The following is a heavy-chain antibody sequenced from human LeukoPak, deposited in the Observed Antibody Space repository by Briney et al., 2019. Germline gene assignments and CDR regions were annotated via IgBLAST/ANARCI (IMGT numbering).Heavy chain of an antibody. V-gene: IGHV1-24*01. J-gene: IGHJ1*01. Sequence: ASVKVSCKVSGYTLTELSMHWVRQAPGKGLEWMGGFDPEDGETIYAQKFQGRVTMTEDTSTDTAYMELSSLRSDDTALFYCARASYDSSDFEYFQHWGQGTLVTVSS. CDR1: GYTLTELS. CDR3: ARASYDSSDFEYFQH. CDR2: FDPEDGET. D-gene: IGHD3-22*01.